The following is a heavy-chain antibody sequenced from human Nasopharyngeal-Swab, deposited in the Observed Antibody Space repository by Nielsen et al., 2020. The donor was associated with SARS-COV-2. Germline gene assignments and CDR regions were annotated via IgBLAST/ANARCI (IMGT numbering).Heavy chain of an antibody. J-gene: IGHJ5*02. CDR3: ATASPHYDILTGYYHNWFDP. CDR1: GYTLTELS. CDR2: FDPEGGET. D-gene: IGHD3-9*01. V-gene: IGHV1-24*01. Sequence: ASVKVSCKVSGYTLTELSMHWVRQAPGKGLEWMGGFDPEGGETIYAQKFQGRVTMTEDTSTDTAYMELSSLRSEDTAVYYCATASPHYDILTGYYHNWFDPWGQGTLVTVSS.